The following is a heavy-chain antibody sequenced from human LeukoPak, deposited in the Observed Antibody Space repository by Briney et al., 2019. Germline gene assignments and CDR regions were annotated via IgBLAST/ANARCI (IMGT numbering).Heavy chain of an antibody. J-gene: IGHJ4*02. V-gene: IGHV1-69*05. CDR1: GGTFSSYA. D-gene: IGHD1-26*01. CDR3: ALIVGVDY. Sequence: SVKVSCKASGGTFSSYAISWVRQAPGQGLEWMGGIIPIFGTANYAQKLQGRVTMTTDTSTSTAYMELRSLRSDDTAVYYCALIVGVDYWGQGTLVTVSS. CDR2: IIPIFGTA.